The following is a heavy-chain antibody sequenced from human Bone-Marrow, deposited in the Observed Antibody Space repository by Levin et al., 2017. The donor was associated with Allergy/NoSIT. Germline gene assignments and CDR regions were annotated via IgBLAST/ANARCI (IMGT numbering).Heavy chain of an antibody. Sequence: GGSLRLSCAASTFTFSNYDMHWVRQAPGKGLEWVAVISFDGSNKYYADSVKGRFTISRDNSKNTLYLQMNSLRAEDTAVYYCAKIWDLDRGDGKGNDAFNIWGQGTMVTVSS. J-gene: IGHJ3*02. CDR2: ISFDGSNK. CDR3: AKIWDLDRGDGKGNDAFNI. V-gene: IGHV3-30*18. CDR1: TFTFSNYD. D-gene: IGHD3-10*01.